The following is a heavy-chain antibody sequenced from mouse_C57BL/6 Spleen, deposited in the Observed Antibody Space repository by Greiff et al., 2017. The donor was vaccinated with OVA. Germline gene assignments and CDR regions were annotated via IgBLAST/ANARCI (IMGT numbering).Heavy chain of an antibody. Sequence: VQLKQSGAELVKPGASVKLSCTASGFNIKDYYMHWVKQRTEQGLEWIGRIDPEDGETKYAPKFQGKATITADTSSNTAYLQLSSLTSDDTAVYYCSTYYDRGSWFAYWGQGTLVTVSA. CDR2: IDPEDGET. V-gene: IGHV14-2*01. CDR3: STYYDRGSWFAY. CDR1: GFNIKDYY. D-gene: IGHD2-4*01. J-gene: IGHJ3*01.